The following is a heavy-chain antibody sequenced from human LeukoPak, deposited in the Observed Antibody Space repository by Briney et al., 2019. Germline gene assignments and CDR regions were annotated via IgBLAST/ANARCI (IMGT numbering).Heavy chain of an antibody. CDR1: GFIVSANY. J-gene: IGHJ4*02. CDR2: FYSGGHTFHRDGTT. V-gene: IGHV3-53*05. D-gene: IGHD3-22*01. CDR3: AHSYEIDSSGYHRPPAF. Sequence: PGGSLRLSCAASGFIVSANYMSWVRQAPGKGLEWVSVFYSGGHTFHRDGTTYYADSVKGQFTISGDKSANTVYLQMNRLRLDDTAVYYCAHSYEIDSSGYHRPPAFWGQGTLVTVSS.